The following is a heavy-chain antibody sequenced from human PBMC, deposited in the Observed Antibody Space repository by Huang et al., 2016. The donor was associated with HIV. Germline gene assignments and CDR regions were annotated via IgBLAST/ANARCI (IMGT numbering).Heavy chain of an antibody. D-gene: IGHD5-18*01. CDR1: GYGFSSYW. CDR3: ARQVDGFRSHFDF. J-gene: IGHJ4*02. CDR2: IYPRDAET. V-gene: IGHV5-51*01. Sequence: EVLLVQSGAELKEPGESLKISCKASGYGFSSYWIGWVRQKPGKGLEWMGIIYPRDAETKDSPSSDGQFTISADKSTRTAYLQWESLKAPDTAIYFCARQVDGFRSHFDFWGQGTLVSVSS.